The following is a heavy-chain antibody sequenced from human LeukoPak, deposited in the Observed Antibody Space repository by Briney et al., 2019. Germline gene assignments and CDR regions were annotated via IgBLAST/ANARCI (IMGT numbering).Heavy chain of an antibody. Sequence: GGSLRLSCVASGFTFSSYAMHWVRQAPGKGLEWVAVISYDGSNKYYADSVKGRFTISRDNSKNTLYLQMNSLRAEDTAVYYCARGDYYDSSGYLPFDYWGQGTLVTVSS. CDR1: GFTFSSYA. J-gene: IGHJ4*02. CDR3: ARGDYYDSSGYLPFDY. CDR2: ISYDGSNK. D-gene: IGHD3-22*01. V-gene: IGHV3-30-3*01.